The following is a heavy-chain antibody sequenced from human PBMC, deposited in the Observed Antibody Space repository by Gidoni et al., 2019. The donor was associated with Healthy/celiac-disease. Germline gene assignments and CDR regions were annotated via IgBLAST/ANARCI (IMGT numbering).Heavy chain of an antibody. V-gene: IGHV3-23*01. CDR1: GFPFSSYA. Sequence: EVQLLESGGGLVQPGGSLSLSCAGSGFPFSSYAISWGRQAPGKGLEWGSAISGSGGSTYYADTVKGRYTISRDNAKNTLYLQMNSLRAEDTAVYYCARQYGSGTNWFDPWGQGTLVTVSS. CDR2: ISGSGGST. CDR3: ARQYGSGTNWFDP. J-gene: IGHJ5*02. D-gene: IGHD3-10*01.